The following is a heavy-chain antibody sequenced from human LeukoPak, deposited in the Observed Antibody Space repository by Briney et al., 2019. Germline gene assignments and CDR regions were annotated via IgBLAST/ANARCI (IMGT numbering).Heavy chain of an antibody. Sequence: SETLSLTCTVSGGSISSYYWSWIRQPPGKGLEWIGYIYYSGSTNYNPSLKSRVTISVDTSKNQFSLKLSSVTAADTAVYYCARVRSMVRGALRWFDPWGQGTLVTVSS. D-gene: IGHD3-10*01. CDR1: GGSISSYY. CDR2: IYYSGST. V-gene: IGHV4-59*01. J-gene: IGHJ5*02. CDR3: ARVRSMVRGALRWFDP.